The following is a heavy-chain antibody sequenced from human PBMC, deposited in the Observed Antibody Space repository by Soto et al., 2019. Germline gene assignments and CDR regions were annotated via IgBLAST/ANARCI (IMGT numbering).Heavy chain of an antibody. CDR3: AKQQDSGYSLDDY. CDR1: GFTFSSYA. CDR2: ISGSGGST. V-gene: IGHV3-23*01. Sequence: LRGSLRLSCAASGFTFSSYAMSWVRQAPGKGLEWVSAISGSGGSTYYADSVKGRFTISRDNSKNTLYLQMNSLRAEDTAVYYCAKQQDSGYSLDDYWGQGTLVTVSS. J-gene: IGHJ4*02. D-gene: IGHD3-22*01.